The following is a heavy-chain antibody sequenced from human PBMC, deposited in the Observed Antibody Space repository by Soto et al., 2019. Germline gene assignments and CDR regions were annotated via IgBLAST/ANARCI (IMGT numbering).Heavy chain of an antibody. V-gene: IGHV4-39*01. Sequence: QLQLQESGPGLVKPSETLSLTCTVSGGSISSFNYFWGWIRQPPGKGLEWIGSLYYSGNTYYNPSHKTRGTICVDTDKKQCTLPLRSVTAADTAVYYCARGGGSTLNRFDPWGQGTLVSVSP. J-gene: IGHJ5*02. CDR2: LYYSGNT. CDR1: GGSISSFNYF. D-gene: IGHD2-15*01. CDR3: ARGGGSTLNRFDP.